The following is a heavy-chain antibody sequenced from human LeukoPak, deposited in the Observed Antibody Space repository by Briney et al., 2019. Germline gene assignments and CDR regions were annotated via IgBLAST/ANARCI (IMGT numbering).Heavy chain of an antibody. J-gene: IGHJ4*02. V-gene: IGHV3-23*01. CDR2: ISGSGGST. Sequence: TGGSLRLSCAASGFTFSSCAMSWVRQAPGKGLEWVSAISGSGGSTYYADSVKGRFTISRDNSKNTLYLQMNSLRAEDTAVYYCAKGLGYCSSTSCSFYFDYWGQGTLVTVSS. D-gene: IGHD2-2*01. CDR1: GFTFSSCA. CDR3: AKGLGYCSSTSCSFYFDY.